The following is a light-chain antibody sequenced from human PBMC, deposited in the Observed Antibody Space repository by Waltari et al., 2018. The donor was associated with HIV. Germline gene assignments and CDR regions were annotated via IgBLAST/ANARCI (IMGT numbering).Light chain of an antibody. CDR3: QAWDSGTIV. CDR2: QDT. V-gene: IGLV3-1*01. CDR1: NLGHKY. Sequence: SYDLTQPPSVSVSSGQPATVPCSGVNLGHKYVSWYQQRSGQSPVLVIYQDTKRPPGIPERFFGSTSENTATLTINETQPLDEAHYSCQAWDSGTIVFGGGTSLTVL. J-gene: IGLJ3*02.